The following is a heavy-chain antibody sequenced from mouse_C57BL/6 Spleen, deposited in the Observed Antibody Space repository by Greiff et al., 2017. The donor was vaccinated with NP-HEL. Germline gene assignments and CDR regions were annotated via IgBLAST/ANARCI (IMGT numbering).Heavy chain of an antibody. CDR3: AREGTAQATYYFDY. J-gene: IGHJ2*01. V-gene: IGHV1-52*01. D-gene: IGHD3-2*02. CDR1: GYTFTSYW. CDR2: IDPSDSET. Sequence: QVQLQQPGAELVRPGSSVKLSCKASGYTFTSYWMHWVKQRPIQGLEWIGNIDPSDSETHYNQKFKDKATLTVDKSSSTAYMQLSSLTSEDSAVYYCAREGTAQATYYFDYWGQGTTRTVSS.